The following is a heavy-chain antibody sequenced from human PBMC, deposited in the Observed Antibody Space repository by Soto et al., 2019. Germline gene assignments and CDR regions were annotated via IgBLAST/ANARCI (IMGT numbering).Heavy chain of an antibody. CDR2: INPNSGST. J-gene: IGHJ4*02. Sequence: ASVKVSCKASGYTFTSYYMHWVRQAPGQGLEWMGRINPNSGSTSYAQKLQGRVTMTRDTSTSTAYMELRSLRSDDTAVYYCARGWDDILTGYSYWGQGTLVTVSS. CDR1: GYTFTSYY. D-gene: IGHD3-9*01. CDR3: ARGWDDILTGYSY. V-gene: IGHV1-46*01.